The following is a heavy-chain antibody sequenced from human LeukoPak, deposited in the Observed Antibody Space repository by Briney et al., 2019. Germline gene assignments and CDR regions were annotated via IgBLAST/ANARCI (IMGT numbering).Heavy chain of an antibody. Sequence: GASVKVSCKASGYPFTDYYIHWVRQAPGQGLEWMGWINPNSGGTNYAQRFQGRVTMTRDTSITTAYMELSSLRSDDTAVYYCARDKGSGYLPFDFWGQGTLVTVSS. CDR3: ARDKGSGYLPFDF. V-gene: IGHV1-2*02. CDR1: GYPFTDYY. D-gene: IGHD5-18*01. CDR2: INPNSGGT. J-gene: IGHJ4*02.